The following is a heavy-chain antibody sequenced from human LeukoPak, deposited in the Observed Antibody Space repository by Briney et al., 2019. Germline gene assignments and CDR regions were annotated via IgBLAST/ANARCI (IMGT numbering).Heavy chain of an antibody. V-gene: IGHV3-30*02. CDR1: GFTFSSYG. Sequence: GGSLRLSCAASGFTFSSYGMHWVRQAPGKGLEWVAFIRYDGSNKYYADSVKGRFTISRDNSKNTLYLQMNSLRAEDTAVYYCARALYSSSSAGYWGQGTLVTVSS. CDR3: ARALYSSSSAGY. CDR2: IRYDGSNK. J-gene: IGHJ4*02. D-gene: IGHD6-6*01.